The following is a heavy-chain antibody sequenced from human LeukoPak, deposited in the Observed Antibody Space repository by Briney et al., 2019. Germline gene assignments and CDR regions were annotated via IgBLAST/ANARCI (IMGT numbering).Heavy chain of an antibody. CDR1: GFTFSSYA. CDR2: ISGSGGST. Sequence: GGSLRLSCAASGFTFSSYAMSWVRQAPGEGLEWVSAISGSGGSTYYADSVKGRFTISRDNSKNTLYLKMNSLRAEDTAVYYCAKLGGSSYYYGMDVWGQGTTVTVSS. J-gene: IGHJ6*02. CDR3: AKLGGSSYYYGMDV. D-gene: IGHD2-15*01. V-gene: IGHV3-23*01.